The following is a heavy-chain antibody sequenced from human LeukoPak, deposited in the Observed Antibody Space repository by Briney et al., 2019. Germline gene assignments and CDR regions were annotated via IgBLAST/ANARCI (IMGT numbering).Heavy chain of an antibody. V-gene: IGHV3-64*01. J-gene: IGHJ4*02. Sequence: GGSLRLSCVASGFTFSSYAMPWVRQASGKGLQHVSGIYGNGAGTSYANAVKGRFTISRDNSKNTLYLQMGSLRAEDTAVYYCARDSVIGGWSDFDYWGLGTLVTVSS. CDR2: IYGNGAGT. CDR1: GFTFSSYA. D-gene: IGHD6-19*01. CDR3: ARDSVIGGWSDFDY.